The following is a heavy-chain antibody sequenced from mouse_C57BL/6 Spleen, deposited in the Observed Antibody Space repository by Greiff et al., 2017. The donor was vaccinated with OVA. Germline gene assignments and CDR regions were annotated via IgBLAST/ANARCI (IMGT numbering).Heavy chain of an antibody. CDR3: ARSDYYGSRDWFAY. V-gene: IGHV1-82*01. CDR1: GYAFSSSW. CDR2: IYPGDGDT. Sequence: QVQLQQSGPELVKPGASVKISCKASGYAFSSSWMNWVKQRPGKGLEWIGRIYPGDGDTNYNGKFKGKATLTADKSSSTAYMQLSSLTSEDSAVYFCARSDYYGSRDWFAYWGQGTLVTVSA. J-gene: IGHJ3*01. D-gene: IGHD1-1*01.